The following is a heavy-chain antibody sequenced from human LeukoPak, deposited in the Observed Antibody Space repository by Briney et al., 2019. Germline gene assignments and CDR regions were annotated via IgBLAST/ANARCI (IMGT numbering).Heavy chain of an antibody. CDR2: ISSSSSTI. V-gene: IGHV3-48*04. D-gene: IGHD1-26*01. Sequence: GGSLRLSCAASGFTFSSYSMNWVRQAPGKGLEWVSYISSSSSTIYYADSVKGRFTISRDNAKNSLYLQMNSLRAEDTAVYYCAKDRGEWELPSDFQHWGQGTLVTVSS. CDR1: GFTFSSYS. J-gene: IGHJ1*01. CDR3: AKDRGEWELPSDFQH.